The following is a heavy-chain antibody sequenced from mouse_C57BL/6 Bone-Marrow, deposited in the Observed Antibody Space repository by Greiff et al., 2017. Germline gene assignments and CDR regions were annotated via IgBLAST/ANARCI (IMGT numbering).Heavy chain of an antibody. CDR1: GFNIQDDY. Sequence: EVPLQQSGAELVRPGASVKLSCTASGFNIQDDYMNWVKQRPEQGLEWIGLIDPENGDTDYASKFPGKATITADTSSHTAYLQLSSLTSEDTAVYYCTTLPLIYYGNPYYAMDYWGQGTSVTVSS. D-gene: IGHD2-1*01. J-gene: IGHJ4*01. CDR3: TTLPLIYYGNPYYAMDY. CDR2: IDPENGDT. V-gene: IGHV14-4*01.